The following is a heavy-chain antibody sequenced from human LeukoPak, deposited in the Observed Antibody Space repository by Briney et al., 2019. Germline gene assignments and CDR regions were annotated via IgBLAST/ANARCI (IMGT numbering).Heavy chain of an antibody. CDR1: GGSISSSLYH. Sequence: SETLSLTCTVSGGSISSSLYHWGWIRQSPGKNLEWLGSIYYTGTTHYNPSLKSRVTMSVDTSKNQFSLKLSSVTAADTAVYYCARRIPSHHYDRSPDAFDIWGQGTMVTVSS. CDR2: IYYTGTT. V-gene: IGHV4-39*01. CDR3: ARRIPSHHYDRSPDAFDI. J-gene: IGHJ3*02. D-gene: IGHD3-22*01.